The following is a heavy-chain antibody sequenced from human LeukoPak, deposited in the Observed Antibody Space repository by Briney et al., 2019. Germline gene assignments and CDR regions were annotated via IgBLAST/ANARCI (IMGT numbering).Heavy chain of an antibody. D-gene: IGHD4-11*01. CDR1: GGTFSSYA. Sequence: ASVKVSCKASGGTFSSYAISWVRQAPGQGLEWMGWMNPNSGNTGYAQKFQGRVTMTRNTSISTAYMELSSLRSEDTAVYYCARGLVTTLADYWGQGTLVTVSS. J-gene: IGHJ4*02. CDR2: MNPNSGNT. V-gene: IGHV1-8*02. CDR3: ARGLVTTLADY.